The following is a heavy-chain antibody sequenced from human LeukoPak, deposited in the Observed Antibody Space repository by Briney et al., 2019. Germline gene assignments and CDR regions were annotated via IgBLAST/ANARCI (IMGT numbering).Heavy chain of an antibody. J-gene: IGHJ4*02. Sequence: PSETLSLTCTVSGYSISSGYYWGWIRQPPGKGLEWIGTIYHGGSTYYNPSLKSRVTISVDTSKNQFSLKLSSVTAADTAVYYCARDGPECSSTSCSWDYWGQGTLVTVSS. CDR3: ARDGPECSSTSCSWDY. CDR2: IYHGGST. CDR1: GYSISSGYY. D-gene: IGHD2-2*01. V-gene: IGHV4-38-2*02.